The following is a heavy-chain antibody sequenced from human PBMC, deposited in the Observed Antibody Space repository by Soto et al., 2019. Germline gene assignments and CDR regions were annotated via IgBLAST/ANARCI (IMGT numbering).Heavy chain of an antibody. V-gene: IGHV4-31*03. CDR2: IYYSGST. CDR3: ARTGERWILGYYFDY. D-gene: IGHD2-2*03. CDR1: GGSISSGGYY. Sequence: QVQLQELGPGLVKPSQTLSLTCTVSGGSISSGGYYWSWIRQHPGKGLEWIGYIYYSGSTYYNPSLKSRVTISVDTSKNQFSLKLSSVTAADTAVYYCARTGERWILGYYFDYWGQGTLVTVSS. J-gene: IGHJ4*02.